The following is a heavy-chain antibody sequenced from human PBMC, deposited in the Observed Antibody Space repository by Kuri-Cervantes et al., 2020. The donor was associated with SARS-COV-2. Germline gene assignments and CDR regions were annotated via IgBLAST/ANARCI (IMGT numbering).Heavy chain of an antibody. Sequence: GESLKISCVASGFVFSDSAIHWVRQASGKGLEWVGRIRSKTNSHATSYAASVKGRFTISRDDSKHTAFLQMNGLKTEDSAVYYCTTGYSAAWQDNRWGQGSLVTVSS. J-gene: IGHJ4*02. D-gene: IGHD1-26*01. V-gene: IGHV3-73*01. CDR1: GFVFSDSA. CDR2: IRSKTNSHAT. CDR3: TTGYSAAWQDNR.